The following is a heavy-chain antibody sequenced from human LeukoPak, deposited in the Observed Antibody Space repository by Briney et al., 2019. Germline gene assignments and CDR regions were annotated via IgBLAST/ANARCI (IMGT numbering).Heavy chain of an antibody. J-gene: IGHJ5*02. CDR3: ARQPGIAAAGTIWFDP. Sequence: PSETLSLTCAVSGYSIGSGYYWGWIRQPPGQGLEWIGRTYTTGSTNYSPSLKSRVTISVDTSKNQFSLKLSSVTAADTAVYYCARQPGIAAAGTIWFDPWGQGTLVTVSS. D-gene: IGHD6-13*01. V-gene: IGHV4-38-2*01. CDR1: GYSIGSGYY. CDR2: TYTTGST.